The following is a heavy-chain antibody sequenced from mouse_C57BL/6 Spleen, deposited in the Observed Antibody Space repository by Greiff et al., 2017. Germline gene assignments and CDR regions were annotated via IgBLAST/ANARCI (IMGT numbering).Heavy chain of an antibody. CDR1: GYTFTDYY. D-gene: IGHD3-1*01. V-gene: IGHV1-19*01. CDR3: ASSAQAPYYFEY. CDR2: INPYNGGN. Sequence: EVQLQQSGPVLVKPGASVKMSCKASGYTFTDYYMNWVKQSHGKSLEWIGVINPYNGGNSYNQKCKGKVTLTVDKSSSTAYMELNSLTAEDSEVYSGASSAQAPYYFEYWGQGTTLTVSS. J-gene: IGHJ2*01.